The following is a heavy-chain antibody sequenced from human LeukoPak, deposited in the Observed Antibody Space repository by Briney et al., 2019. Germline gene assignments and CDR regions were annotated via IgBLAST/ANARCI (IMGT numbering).Heavy chain of an antibody. CDR3: ARGSSYYYGSGSYYNWSFDY. CDR1: GGSIRSYY. J-gene: IGHJ4*02. Sequence: SQTLSLTCTVSGGSIRSYYWSWIRQSPGKGLEWIGYIYYSGSTDYNPSLKSRVTVSLDSSKNQFSLKLSSVTAADTAVYYCARGSSYYYGSGSYYNWSFDYWGQGTLVTVSS. CDR2: IYYSGST. V-gene: IGHV4-59*01. D-gene: IGHD3-10*01.